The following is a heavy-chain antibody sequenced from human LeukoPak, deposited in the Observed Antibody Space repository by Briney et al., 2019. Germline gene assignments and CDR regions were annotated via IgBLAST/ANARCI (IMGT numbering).Heavy chain of an antibody. CDR2: IRYDGSNR. J-gene: IGHJ4*02. V-gene: IGHV3-30*02. CDR1: GFTFSNYG. D-gene: IGHD6-13*01. CDR3: ARDRRGSSWYYFDY. Sequence: GGSLRLSCAASGFTFSNYGMHWVRQAPGKGLEWVAFIRYDGSNRYYADSVKGRFTISRDNSKNTLDLQMNSLRAEDTAVYYRARDRRGSSWYYFDYWGQGTLVTVST.